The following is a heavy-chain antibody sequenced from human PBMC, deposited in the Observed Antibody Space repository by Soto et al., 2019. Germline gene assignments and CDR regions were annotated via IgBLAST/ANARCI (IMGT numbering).Heavy chain of an antibody. V-gene: IGHV5-51*01. Sequence: ESLKVYCKGAGYTFLSYWIVWVRQKPGKGLEWMGMIYPGDSDTRYSPSFQGQVTISADKSINTAYLQWSSLEASDTAVYYCARIIAASGTGFDYWGQGTLVTVSS. J-gene: IGHJ4*02. CDR2: IYPGDSDT. CDR1: GYTFLSYW. D-gene: IGHD3-16*02. CDR3: ARIIAASGTGFDY.